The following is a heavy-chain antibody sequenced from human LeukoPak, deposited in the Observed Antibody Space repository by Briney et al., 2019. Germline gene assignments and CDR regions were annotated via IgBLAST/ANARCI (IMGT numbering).Heavy chain of an antibody. J-gene: IGHJ3*02. V-gene: IGHV4-59*08. Sequence: PSETLSLTCTDSGGSISSYYWSWIRQPPGKGLEWIGYIYYSGSTNYNPSLKSRVTISVDTSKNQFSLKLSSVTAADTAVYYCASLSSSWFMGAFDIWGQGTMVTVSS. D-gene: IGHD6-13*01. CDR3: ASLSSSWFMGAFDI. CDR1: GGSISSYY. CDR2: IYYSGST.